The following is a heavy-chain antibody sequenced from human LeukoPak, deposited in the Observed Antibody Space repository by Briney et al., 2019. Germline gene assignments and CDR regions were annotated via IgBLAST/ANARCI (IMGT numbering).Heavy chain of an antibody. Sequence: PSETLSLTCTVSGGSVSSGSYYWSWIRQPPGKGLEWIGYIYYSGSTNYNPSLKSRVTISVDTSKNQFSLKLSSVTAADTAVYYCAREGTVSDCSSTSCYEGYFQHWGQGTLVTVSS. CDR1: GGSVSSGSYY. V-gene: IGHV4-61*01. D-gene: IGHD2-2*01. J-gene: IGHJ1*01. CDR2: IYYSGST. CDR3: AREGTVSDCSSTSCYEGYFQH.